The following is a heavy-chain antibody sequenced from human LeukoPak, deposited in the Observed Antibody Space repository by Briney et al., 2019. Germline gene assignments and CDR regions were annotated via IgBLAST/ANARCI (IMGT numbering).Heavy chain of an antibody. J-gene: IGHJ5*02. CDR2: IYYTGAT. V-gene: IGHV4-39*01. D-gene: IGHD3-10*01. Sequence: SETLSLTCIVSGGSLNSPNYYWGWIRQPPGKGLEWIGTIYYTGATYYNPSLKSRLTISVDTSKNQFSLKLTSVTAADTAVYYCARHDYYGSLNWFDPWGQGTLITVSS. CDR1: GGSLNSPNYY. CDR3: ARHDYYGSLNWFDP.